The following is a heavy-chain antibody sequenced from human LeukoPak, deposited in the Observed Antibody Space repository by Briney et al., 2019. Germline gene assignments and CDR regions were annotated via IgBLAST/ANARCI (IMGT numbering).Heavy chain of an antibody. CDR1: GFTFSSYW. D-gene: IGHD3-10*01. CDR3: VRDQYYGSGSYEY. CDR2: INSDGRST. J-gene: IGHJ4*02. Sequence: GESLRLSCAASGFTFSSYWMHWVRKAPGKGLVWVSRINSDGRSTSYADFVKGRFTISRDNAKNTVFLQLNSLRAEDTAVYYCVRDQYYGSGSYEYWGQGTLVTVSS. V-gene: IGHV3-74*01.